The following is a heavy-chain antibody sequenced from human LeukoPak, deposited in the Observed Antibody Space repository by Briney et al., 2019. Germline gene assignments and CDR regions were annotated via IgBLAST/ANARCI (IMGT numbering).Heavy chain of an antibody. V-gene: IGHV3-23*01. CDR3: AREQSGTRGWYTVDY. D-gene: IGHD6-19*01. Sequence: GGSLRLSCAASGFTFSTYAIAWVRQGPGKGLEGVSAIRPDGDRTYYANSVRGRFTISRDNSKDTVSLQINGLRVEDTAVYYCAREQSGTRGWYTVDYWGQGTLVTVSS. CDR1: GFTFSTYA. CDR2: IRPDGDRT. J-gene: IGHJ4*02.